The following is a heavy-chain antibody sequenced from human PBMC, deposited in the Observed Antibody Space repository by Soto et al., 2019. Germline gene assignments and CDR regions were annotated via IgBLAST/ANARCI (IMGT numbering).Heavy chain of an antibody. CDR1: GFTFDDYT. J-gene: IGHJ6*02. CDR3: ATLGSGYDFGLPIIGPKIDYYYGMDV. Sequence: GGSLRLSCAASGFTFDDYTMHWVRQAPGKGLEWVSLISWDGGSTYYADSVKGRFTISRDNSKNSLYLQMNSLRTEDTALYYCATLGSGYDFGLPIIGPKIDYYYGMDVWGQGTTVTVSS. CDR2: ISWDGGST. D-gene: IGHD5-12*01. V-gene: IGHV3-43*01.